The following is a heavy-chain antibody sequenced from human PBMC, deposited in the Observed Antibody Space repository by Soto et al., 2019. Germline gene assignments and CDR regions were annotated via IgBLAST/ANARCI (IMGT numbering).Heavy chain of an antibody. CDR3: AAWGSYRSVSDY. D-gene: IGHD3-16*02. CDR2: IYHSGST. CDR1: SGSICSSNW. Sequence: SETLSLTCAVSSGSICSSNWWSWVRQPPGKGLEWIGEIYHSGSTNYNPSLKSRVTISVDKSKNQFSLKLSSVTAADTAVYYCAAWGSYRSVSDYWGQGTLVTVSS. J-gene: IGHJ4*02. V-gene: IGHV4-4*02.